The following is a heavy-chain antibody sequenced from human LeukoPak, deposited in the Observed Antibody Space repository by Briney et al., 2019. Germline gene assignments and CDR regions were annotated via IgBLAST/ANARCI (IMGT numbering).Heavy chain of an antibody. D-gene: IGHD3-10*01. CDR2: IYYSGST. Sequence: SETLSLTCTVSGGSISSSSYYWGWIRQPPGKGLEWIGSIYYSGSTYYNPSLKSRVTISVDTSKNQFSLKLSSVTAADTAVYYCARVGGLWFGELPFDYWGQGTLVTVSS. CDR1: GGSISSSSYY. CDR3: ARVGGLWFGELPFDY. V-gene: IGHV4-39*01. J-gene: IGHJ4*02.